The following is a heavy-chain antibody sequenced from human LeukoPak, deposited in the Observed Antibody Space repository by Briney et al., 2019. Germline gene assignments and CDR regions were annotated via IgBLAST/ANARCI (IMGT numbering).Heavy chain of an antibody. CDR2: ISAYNGNT. CDR3: TRHDERYYYYYMDV. D-gene: IGHD3-3*01. CDR1: GYTFTSYG. Sequence: ASVKVSCKASGYTFTSYGISWVRQAPGQGLEWMGWISAYNGNTNYAQKLQGRVTMSTDTSTSTGYMELRSLRSDDTAVYYCTRHDERYYYYYMDVWGKGTTVTVSS. V-gene: IGHV1-18*01. J-gene: IGHJ6*03.